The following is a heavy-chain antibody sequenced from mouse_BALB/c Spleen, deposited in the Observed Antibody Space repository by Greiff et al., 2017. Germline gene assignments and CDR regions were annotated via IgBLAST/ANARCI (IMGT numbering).Heavy chain of an antibody. CDR2: ISYSGST. J-gene: IGHJ4*01. Sequence: EVKVEESGPSLVKPSQTLSLTCSVTGDSITSGYWNWIRKFPGNKLEYMGYISYSGSTYYNPSLKSRISITRDTSKNQYYLQLNSVTTEDTATYYCARGGVWYYYAMDYWGQGTSVTVSS. CDR3: ARGGVWYYYAMDY. D-gene: IGHD2-10*02. CDR1: GDSITSGY. V-gene: IGHV3-8*02.